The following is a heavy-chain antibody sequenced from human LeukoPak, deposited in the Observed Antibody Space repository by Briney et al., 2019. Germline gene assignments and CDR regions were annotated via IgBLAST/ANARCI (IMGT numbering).Heavy chain of an antibody. CDR1: GFTFSSYA. D-gene: IGHD3-10*01. Sequence: SGGSLRLSCAASGFTFSSYAMHWVRQAPGKGLEWVAVISYDGSNKYYADSVKGRFTISRGNSKNTLYLQMNSLRAEDTAVYYCARGRLEYYYGSGSYPYYYGMDVWGQGTTVTVSS. CDR2: ISYDGSNK. V-gene: IGHV3-30-3*01. CDR3: ARGRLEYYYGSGSYPYYYGMDV. J-gene: IGHJ6*02.